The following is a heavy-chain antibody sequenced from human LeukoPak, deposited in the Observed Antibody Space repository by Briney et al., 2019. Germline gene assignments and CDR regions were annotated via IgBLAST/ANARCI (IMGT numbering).Heavy chain of an antibody. J-gene: IGHJ4*02. CDR3: AHSLYYYGSGSFPFDY. CDR1: GFTFSSYA. CDR2: ISGSGGST. V-gene: IGHV3-23*01. Sequence: PGGSLRLSCAASGFTFSSYAMSWVRQAPGKGLEWVSAISGSGGSTYYADSVKGRFTISRDNSKNTLYLQMNSLRAEDTAVYYCAHSLYYYGSGSFPFDYLGQGTLVTVSS. D-gene: IGHD3-10*01.